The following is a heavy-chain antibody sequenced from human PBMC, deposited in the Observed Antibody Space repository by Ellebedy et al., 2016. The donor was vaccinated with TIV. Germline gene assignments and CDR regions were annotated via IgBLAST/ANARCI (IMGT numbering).Heavy chain of an antibody. CDR1: GYTFTNYY. D-gene: IGHD3-22*01. CDR3: ARDYYDSSGYYPFDY. J-gene: IGHJ4*02. Sequence: ASVKVSCKASGYTFTNYYMHWVRQAPGQGLEWMGWINPNSGGTNYAQKFQGRVTITRDTSASTAYMELSSLRSEDTAVYYCARDYYDSSGYYPFDYWGQGTLVTVSS. V-gene: IGHV1-2*02. CDR2: INPNSGGT.